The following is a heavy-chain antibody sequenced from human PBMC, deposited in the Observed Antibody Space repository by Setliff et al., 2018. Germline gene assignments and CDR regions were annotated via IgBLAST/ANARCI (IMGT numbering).Heavy chain of an antibody. J-gene: IGHJ4*02. CDR3: ARGRNVAIRLLDS. CDR2: INHSGTT. CDR1: GGTFTYYY. V-gene: IGHV4-34*01. Sequence: PSETLSLTCTVSGGTFTYYYWTWIRQPPGKGLEWIGEINHSGTTNYNPSLRSRVTISIDSSRFQFSLNLRSVTAADTAVYYCARGRNVAIRLLDSWSQGNLVTVSS. D-gene: IGHD6-6*01.